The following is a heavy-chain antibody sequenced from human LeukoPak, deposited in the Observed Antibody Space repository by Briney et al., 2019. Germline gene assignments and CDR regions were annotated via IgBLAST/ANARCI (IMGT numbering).Heavy chain of an antibody. Sequence: GGSLRLSCTVSGFTFSDYWISWVRQAPGKGLEWVANINQDGSEKYYVDSVMGRFTVSRDNDKNSLYLQVNSLRAEDRAVYYCARVASYAFDIWGQGTMVTVSS. CDR1: GFTFSDYW. V-gene: IGHV3-7*01. CDR3: ARVASYAFDI. J-gene: IGHJ3*02. D-gene: IGHD6-6*01. CDR2: INQDGSEK.